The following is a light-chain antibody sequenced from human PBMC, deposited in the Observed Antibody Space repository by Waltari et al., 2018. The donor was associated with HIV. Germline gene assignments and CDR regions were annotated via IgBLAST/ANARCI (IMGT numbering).Light chain of an antibody. V-gene: IGKV3-20*01. CDR1: LTVTSDY. CDR2: GAS. CDR3: QQYGSSPIT. Sequence: EIVLTHSPVTLSLSPGQRATLSCRASLTVTSDYLAWYQQKPGQAPRLLIYGASNRATGIPDRFSGSGSGTDFALTISRLQPVDFAMYYCQQYGSSPITFGQGTRLEIK. J-gene: IGKJ5*01.